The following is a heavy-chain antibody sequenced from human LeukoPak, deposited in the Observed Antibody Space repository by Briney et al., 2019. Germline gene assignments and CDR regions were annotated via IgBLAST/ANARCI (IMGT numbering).Heavy chain of an antibody. CDR2: INPNSGGT. V-gene: IGHV1-2*06. D-gene: IGHD6-13*01. CDR1: GYTFTAYY. CDR3: AIGMAAAGTFEY. Sequence: GASVKVSCKASGYTFTAYYLYWVRQAPGQGLDWMGRINPNSGGTDYAQKFQGRVTMTRDTSISTAYMELSSLRSDDTAVYYCAIGMAAAGTFEYWGQGTLVTVSS. J-gene: IGHJ4*02.